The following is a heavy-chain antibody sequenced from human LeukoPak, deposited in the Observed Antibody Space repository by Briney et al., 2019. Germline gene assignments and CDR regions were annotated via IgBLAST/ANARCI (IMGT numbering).Heavy chain of an antibody. J-gene: IGHJ3*02. Sequence: PSETLSLTCTVSGGSISSYYWSWIRQPAGKGLEWIGRIYTSGSTNYNPSLKSRVTMSVDTSKNQFSLKLSSVTAADTAVYYCAREGDYGDYGGAFDIWGQGTMVTVSS. CDR1: GGSISSYY. CDR3: AREGDYGDYGGAFDI. CDR2: IYTSGST. V-gene: IGHV4-4*07. D-gene: IGHD4-17*01.